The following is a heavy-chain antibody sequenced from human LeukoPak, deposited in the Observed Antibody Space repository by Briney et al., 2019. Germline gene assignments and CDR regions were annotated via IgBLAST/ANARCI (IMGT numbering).Heavy chain of an antibody. V-gene: IGHV3-7*01. D-gene: IGHD6-6*01. CDR2: IKQDGSEK. CDR1: GFTFSSHW. J-gene: IGHJ4*02. Sequence: GGSLRLSCAASGFTFSSHWMSWVRQAPGKGLEWVANIKQDGSEKYYVDSVKGRFTISRDNAKNSLYLQMNSLRAEDTAVYYCARGSSFHNYWGQGTLVTVSS. CDR3: ARGSSFHNY.